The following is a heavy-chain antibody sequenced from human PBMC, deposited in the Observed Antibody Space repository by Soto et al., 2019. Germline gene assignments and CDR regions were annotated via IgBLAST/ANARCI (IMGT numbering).Heavy chain of an antibody. Sequence: PGGSLRLSCVASGFSFSSYAMNWVRQAPGKGLEWVSTISGSFGSTYYADSVQGRFTVSRDNSKNTLYLQMNSLRAEDTAVYYCAKEQPRFGVKYYYGMDVWGQGTTVTVSS. CDR3: AKEQPRFGVKYYYGMDV. CDR2: ISGSFGST. J-gene: IGHJ6*02. CDR1: GFSFSSYA. D-gene: IGHD3-10*01. V-gene: IGHV3-23*01.